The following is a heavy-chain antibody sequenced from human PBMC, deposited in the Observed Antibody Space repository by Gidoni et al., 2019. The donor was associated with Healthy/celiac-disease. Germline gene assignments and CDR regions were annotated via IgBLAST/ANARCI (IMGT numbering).Heavy chain of an antibody. V-gene: IGHV3-33*01. Sequence: QVQLVESGGCVVQPGRSLRLSCAASGFTFSSYGMHWVRQAPGKGLEWVAVIWYDGSNKYYADSVKGRFTISRDNSKNTLYLQMNSLRAEDTAVYYCARDRGFTVTGDAFDIWGQGTMVTVSS. CDR2: IWYDGSNK. CDR1: GFTFSSYG. J-gene: IGHJ3*02. CDR3: ARDRGFTVTGDAFDI. D-gene: IGHD4-17*01.